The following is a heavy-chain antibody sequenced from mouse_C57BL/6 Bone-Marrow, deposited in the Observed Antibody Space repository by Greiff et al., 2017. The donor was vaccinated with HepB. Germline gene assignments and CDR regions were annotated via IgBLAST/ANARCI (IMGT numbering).Heavy chain of an antibody. V-gene: IGHV1-31*01. CDR2: IYPYNGVS. CDR1: GYSFTGYY. J-gene: IGHJ4*01. Sequence: EVQRVESGPELVKPGASVKISCKASGYSFTGYYMHWVKQSHGNILDWIGYIYPYNGVSSYNQKFKGKATLTVDKSSSTAYMELRSLTSEDSAVYYCARGRGYEGYAMDYWGQGTSVTVSS. CDR3: ARGRGYEGYAMDY. D-gene: IGHD2-2*01.